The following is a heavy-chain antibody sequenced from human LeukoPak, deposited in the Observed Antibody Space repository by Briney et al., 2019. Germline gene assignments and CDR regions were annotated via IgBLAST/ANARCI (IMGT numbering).Heavy chain of an antibody. Sequence: PGGSLKLSCAASGFTFSGSAMHWVRQASGKGREWVGRIRSKANSYATAYAASVKGRFTISRDDSKNTADLQMNSLKTEDTAVYYCARGGPFPSSSSSREYYLDYWGQGTLVTVSS. V-gene: IGHV3-73*01. CDR2: IRSKANSYAT. J-gene: IGHJ4*02. CDR1: GFTFSGSA. CDR3: ARGGPFPSSSSSREYYLDY. D-gene: IGHD6-6*01.